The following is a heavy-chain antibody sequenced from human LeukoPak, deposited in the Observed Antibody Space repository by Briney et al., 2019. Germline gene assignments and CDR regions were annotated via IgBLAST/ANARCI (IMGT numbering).Heavy chain of an antibody. CDR1: GYTFTGYY. CDR2: INPNSGGT. Sequence: GASVKVSCKASGYTFTGYYMHWVRQAPGQGLEWMGGINPNSGGTNYAQKFQGRVTMARDTSISTAYMELSRLRSDDTAVYYCARDRGRIAAHHFDYWGQGTLVTVSS. J-gene: IGHJ4*02. D-gene: IGHD6-6*01. CDR3: ARDRGRIAAHHFDY. V-gene: IGHV1-2*02.